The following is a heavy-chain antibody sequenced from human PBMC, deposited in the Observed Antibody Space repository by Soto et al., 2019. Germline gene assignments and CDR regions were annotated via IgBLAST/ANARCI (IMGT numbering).Heavy chain of an antibody. CDR3: TTDPTGTGYSYGTLWGMDV. J-gene: IGHJ6*02. D-gene: IGHD5-18*01. CDR2: IKSKTDGGTT. CDR1: GFTFSNAW. Sequence: EVQLVESGGGLVKPGGSLRLSCAASGFTFSNAWMNWVRQAPGKGLEWVGRIKSKTDGGTTDYAAPVKGRFTISRDDSXNXLSXQMNSLKTEETAVYYCTTDPTGTGYSYGTLWGMDVWGQGTTVTVSS. V-gene: IGHV3-15*07.